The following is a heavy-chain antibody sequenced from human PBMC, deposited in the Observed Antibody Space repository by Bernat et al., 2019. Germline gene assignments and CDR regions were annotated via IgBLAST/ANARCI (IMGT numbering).Heavy chain of an antibody. D-gene: IGHD6-25*01. V-gene: IGHV3-30*04. CDR1: GFTFSDYS. CDR2: VSYDGRNK. CDR3: LRDGAALSYYHGMDV. Sequence: VQLVESGGGVVQPGRSLRLSCVASGFTFSDYSLHWVRQAPGKGLEWVAVVSYDGRNKYYADSVQARFIISRDDSENTLYLQMDSLKSEDTAVYYCLRDGAALSYYHGMDVWGRGTTVTVSS. J-gene: IGHJ6*02.